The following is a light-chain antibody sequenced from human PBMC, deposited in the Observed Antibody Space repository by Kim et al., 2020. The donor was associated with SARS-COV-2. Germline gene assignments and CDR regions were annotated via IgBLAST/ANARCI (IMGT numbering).Light chain of an antibody. J-gene: IGKJ1*01. CDR3: QQSYGTPPT. Sequence: ASVGATVTIPCRASQSISIFFNWYQQKPGEAPTLLIYGASRLQSGVPSRFSGSGSGTDFTLTISSLQPEDFATYYCQQSYGTPPTFGQGTKVDIK. CDR2: GAS. V-gene: IGKV1-39*01. CDR1: QSISIF.